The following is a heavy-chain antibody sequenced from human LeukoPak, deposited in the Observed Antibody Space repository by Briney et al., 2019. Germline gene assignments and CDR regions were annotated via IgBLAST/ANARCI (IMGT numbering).Heavy chain of an antibody. CDR1: GGSISSYY. CDR3: ARVGHSMIPMYYYYYMDV. V-gene: IGHV4-59*01. CDR2: IYYSGST. D-gene: IGHD2-15*01. J-gene: IGHJ6*03. Sequence: SETLSLTCTVSGGSISSYYWSWIRQPPGKGLEWIGYIYYSGSTNYNPSLKSRVTISVDTSKNQFSLKLSSVTAADTAVYYCARVGHSMIPMYYYYYMDVWGKGTTVTVSS.